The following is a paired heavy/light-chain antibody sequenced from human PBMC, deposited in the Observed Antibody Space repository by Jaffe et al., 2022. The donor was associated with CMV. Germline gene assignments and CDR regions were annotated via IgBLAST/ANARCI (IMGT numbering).Light chain of an antibody. CDR2: WAS. Sequence: DIVMTQSPDSLAVSLGERATINCKSSQSVLYNPNNKNYLAWFQQKPGQPPKLLIYWASTRESGVPDRFSGSGSGTDFSLTISSLQAEDVAVYYCQQYSGNPYTFGQGTKVEIK. CDR3: QQYSGNPYT. J-gene: IGKJ2*01. V-gene: IGKV4-1*01. CDR1: QSVLYNPNNKNY.
Heavy chain of an antibody. CDR3: ARGRSASGQRIFDY. J-gene: IGHJ4*02. CDR1: GVSISADY. CDR2: VSNSGTT. Sequence: QVQLQESGPGLVKPSETLPLTCTVSGVSISADYWGWIRQPPGKGLEWIAYVSNSGTTTYNPSLKSRVTISVDTSKNQLSLTLSSVTAADTAIYYCARGRSASGQRIFDYWGQGTLVTVSS. V-gene: IGHV4-59*01. D-gene: IGHD6-25*01.